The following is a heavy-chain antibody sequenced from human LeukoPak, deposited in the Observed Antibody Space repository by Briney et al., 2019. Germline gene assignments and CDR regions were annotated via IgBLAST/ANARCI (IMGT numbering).Heavy chain of an antibody. Sequence: GESLKIPCKGSGYSFTSYWIGWVRPMPGKGLEWMGIIYPGDSDTRYSPSFQGQVTISADKSISTAYLQWSSLKASDTAMYYCARHSFDSSGYPITGLDYWGQGTLVTVSS. J-gene: IGHJ4*02. CDR3: ARHSFDSSGYPITGLDY. CDR2: IYPGDSDT. CDR1: GYSFTSYW. V-gene: IGHV5-51*01. D-gene: IGHD3-22*01.